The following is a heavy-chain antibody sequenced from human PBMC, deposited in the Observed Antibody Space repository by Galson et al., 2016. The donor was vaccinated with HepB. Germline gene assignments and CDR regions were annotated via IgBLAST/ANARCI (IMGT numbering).Heavy chain of an antibody. V-gene: IGHV3-7*03. CDR1: GLPFSRYW. CDR3: ARDGGYQSAPSPYGMDV. Sequence: SLPLPCATSGLPFSRYWMTWVRQAPGKGLEWVANIRQDESERYYVDSVKGRFTIPRDNAKSTPYPQMNSLRAEDTAVYYCARDGGYQSAPSPYGMDVWGQGTTVTVSS. D-gene: IGHD3-16*01. J-gene: IGHJ6*02. CDR2: IRQDESER.